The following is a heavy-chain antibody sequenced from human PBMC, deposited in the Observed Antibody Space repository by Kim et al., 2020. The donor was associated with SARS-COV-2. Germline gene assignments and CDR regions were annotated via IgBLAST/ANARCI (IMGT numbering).Heavy chain of an antibody. CDR2: INHSGST. V-gene: IGHV4-34*01. CDR3: ARGYCSSTSCYKGRGMDV. CDR1: GGSFSGYY. J-gene: IGHJ6*01. Sequence: SETLSLTCAVYGGSFSGYYWSWIRQPPGKGLEWIGEINHSGSTNYNPSLKSRVTISVDTSKNQFSLKLSSVTAADTAVYYCARGYCSSTSCYKGRGMDV. D-gene: IGHD2-2*02.